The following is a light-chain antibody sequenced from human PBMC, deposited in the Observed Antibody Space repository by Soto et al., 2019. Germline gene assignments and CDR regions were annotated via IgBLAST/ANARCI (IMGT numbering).Light chain of an antibody. J-gene: IGLJ2*01. CDR3: SSYTSSSTVV. CDR2: DVS. Sequence: QSALTQPASVSGSPGQSITVSCTGTSSDVGDYNYVSWYQHHPGKAPKLIIFDVSDRPSGVYNRFSGSKSGNTASLTISGLQAEDEADYYCSSYTSSSTVVFGGGTKLTVL. CDR1: SSDVGDYNY. V-gene: IGLV2-14*03.